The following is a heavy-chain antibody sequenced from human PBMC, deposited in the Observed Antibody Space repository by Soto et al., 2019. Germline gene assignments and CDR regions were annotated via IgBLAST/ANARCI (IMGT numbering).Heavy chain of an antibody. CDR1: GFTFTSYS. CDR3: ARERPRGIRWLRLGAPDAEDV. CDR2: ISSSSSYI. J-gene: IGHJ6*02. V-gene: IGHV3-21*01. D-gene: IGHD5-12*01. Sequence: PGGSLRLSCSASGFTFTSYSMNWVRHAPLKGLEWVSSISSSSSYIYYADSVKGRFTISRDNAKNSLYLQMNSLRAEDTAAYYCARERPRGIRWLRLGAPDAEDVWGQGTTVTVSS.